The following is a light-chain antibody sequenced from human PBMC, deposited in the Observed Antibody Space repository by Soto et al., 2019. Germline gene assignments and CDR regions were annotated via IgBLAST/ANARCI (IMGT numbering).Light chain of an antibody. CDR1: QSVRSTH. CDR3: QGYDWSRL. V-gene: IGKV3-20*01. CDR2: GAS. Sequence: ELVLTQSPGTLSLSPGERATLSCRASQSVRSTHLAWYQQKPGQPPRLLIYGASSRATGISDRFSGSGSGTDFTLTISRLDPEDSAVYYCQGYDWSRLFGVGTKVEI. J-gene: IGKJ4*01.